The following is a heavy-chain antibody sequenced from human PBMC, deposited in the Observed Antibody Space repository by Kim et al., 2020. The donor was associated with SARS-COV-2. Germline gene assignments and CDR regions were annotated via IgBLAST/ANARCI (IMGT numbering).Heavy chain of an antibody. CDR1: GFTFSSYS. J-gene: IGHJ6*02. D-gene: IGHD3-3*01. CDR2: ISSSSSTI. V-gene: IGHV3-48*02. Sequence: GGSLRLSCAASGFTFSSYSMNWVRQAPGKGLEWVSYISSSSSTIYYADSVKGRFTISRDNAKNSLYLQMNSLRDEDTAVYYCARDSDRGRLRFLEWSPLHYSYGMDVWGQGTTVTVSS. CDR3: ARDSDRGRLRFLEWSPLHYSYGMDV.